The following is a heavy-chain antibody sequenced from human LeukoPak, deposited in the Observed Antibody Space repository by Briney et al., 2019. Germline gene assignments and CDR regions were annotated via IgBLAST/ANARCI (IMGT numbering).Heavy chain of an antibody. Sequence: ASVTVSYKASGYTFTGYYMHWVRQAPGQGLEWMGWINPNSGGTNYAQKFQGRVTMTRDTSISTAYMELSRLRSDDTAVYYCARADGYSYVYGGNNWFDPWGQGTLVTVSS. D-gene: IGHD5-18*01. CDR2: INPNSGGT. CDR3: ARADGYSYVYGGNNWFDP. J-gene: IGHJ5*02. V-gene: IGHV1-2*02. CDR1: GYTFTGYY.